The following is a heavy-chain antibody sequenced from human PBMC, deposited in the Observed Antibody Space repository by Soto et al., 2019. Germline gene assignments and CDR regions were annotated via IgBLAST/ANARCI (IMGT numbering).Heavy chain of an antibody. CDR2: ISGSGGST. V-gene: IGHV3-23*01. Sequence: VGSLRLSCAASGFTFSSYAMSWVRQAPGKGLEWVSAISGSGGSTYYADSVKGRFTISRDNSKNTLYLQMNSLRAEDTAVYYCAKPFLTGYYTDYFDYGGQGTLVTVSS. CDR1: GFTFSSYA. D-gene: IGHD3-9*01. CDR3: AKPFLTGYYTDYFDY. J-gene: IGHJ4*02.